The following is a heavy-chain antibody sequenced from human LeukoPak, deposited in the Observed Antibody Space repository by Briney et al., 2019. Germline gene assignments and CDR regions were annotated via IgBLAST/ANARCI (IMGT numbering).Heavy chain of an antibody. J-gene: IGHJ3*02. CDR3: ARDRWWFGGHYGAFDI. V-gene: IGHV3-74*01. Sequence: GGSLRLSCAASGVTFSSYCRHWVRNGPGKGLVWVSRIYSDGSSTSYAASVKGRFTISRDNAKNTLYLQMNSLRAEDPAVYHCARDRWWFGGHYGAFDIWGQGTMVTVSS. CDR1: GVTFSSYC. D-gene: IGHD3-10*01. CDR2: IYSDGSST.